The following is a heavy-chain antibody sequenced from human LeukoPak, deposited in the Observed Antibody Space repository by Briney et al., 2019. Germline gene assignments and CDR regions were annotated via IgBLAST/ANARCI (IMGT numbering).Heavy chain of an antibody. D-gene: IGHD4-23*01. CDR3: ATGDLRW. CDR2: ISSDGNSD. V-gene: IGHV3-30-3*01. Sequence: GGSLRLSCAASGFTFSNYIMHWLRQAPGKGLEWVAVISSDGNSDFYAGSVKGRFTMSKDNSKNTLYLQMNSLRPEDTAVYYCATGDLRWWGRGSRVTVSS. CDR1: GFTFSNYI. J-gene: IGHJ4*02.